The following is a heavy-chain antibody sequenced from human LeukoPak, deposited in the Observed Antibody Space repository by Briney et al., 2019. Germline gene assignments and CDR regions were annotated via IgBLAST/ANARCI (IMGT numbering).Heavy chain of an antibody. CDR3: ARLVGMILYYYYMDV. CDR1: GGSISSSSYY. D-gene: IGHD3-16*01. J-gene: IGHJ6*03. CDR2: IHYSGTT. V-gene: IGHV4-39*01. Sequence: SETLSLTCTVSGGSISSSSYYWGWIRQSPGEGLEWIGGIHYSGTTYYNPSLKSRVTISVDTSKNQFSLKLSSVTAADTAAYYCARLVGMILYYYYMDVWGKGTTVTVSS.